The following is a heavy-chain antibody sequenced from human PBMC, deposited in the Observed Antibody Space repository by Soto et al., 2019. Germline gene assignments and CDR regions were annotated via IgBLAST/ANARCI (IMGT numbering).Heavy chain of an antibody. CDR1: GYPFTNND. D-gene: IGHD6-6*01. Sequence: GSGKGSCKASGYPFTNNDINWVRQAPGQGLEWIGWMNTNTNTTDSAEVFEGRVSLTWDTSISTAYMQLNSLKIDDTAVYHCAREVVETSSLWLDPWGQGTMVPVSS. CDR3: AREVVETSSLWLDP. J-gene: IGHJ5*02. V-gene: IGHV1-8*01. CDR2: MNTNTNTT.